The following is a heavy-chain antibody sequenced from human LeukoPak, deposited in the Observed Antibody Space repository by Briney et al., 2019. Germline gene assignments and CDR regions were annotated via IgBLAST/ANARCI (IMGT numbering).Heavy chain of an antibody. CDR1: GYSISSGYY. V-gene: IGHV4-38-2*02. CDR3: ARGYDSSGPDAFDI. J-gene: IGHJ3*02. D-gene: IGHD3-22*01. CDR2: ISSSGNT. Sequence: SETLSLTCTVSGYSISSGYYWGWIRQPPGKRLEWVGSISSSGNTYYNPTLKSRVTISVDTSKNLLSLNLTSVTAADAAVYYCARGYDSSGPDAFDIWGQGTMVTVSS.